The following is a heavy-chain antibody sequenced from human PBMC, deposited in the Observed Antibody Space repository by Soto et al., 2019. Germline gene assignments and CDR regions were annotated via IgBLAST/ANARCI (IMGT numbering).Heavy chain of an antibody. J-gene: IGHJ4*02. V-gene: IGHV1-18*04. Sequence: QVQLVQSGDEVKKPGASVKVSCKASGYNFTSYGISWVRQAPGQGLEWMRWISAYNGNTNYAQKLQGRVTMTTDTSTSTAYMELRSLRSDDTAVYYCARETYYDCCRGYPGHFPFDYWGQGTLVTVSS. CDR3: ARETYYDCCRGYPGHFPFDY. CDR1: GYNFTSYG. D-gene: IGHD3-3*01. CDR2: ISAYNGNT.